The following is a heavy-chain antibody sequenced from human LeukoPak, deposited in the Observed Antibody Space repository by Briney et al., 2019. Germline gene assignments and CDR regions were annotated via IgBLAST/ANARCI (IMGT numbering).Heavy chain of an antibody. D-gene: IGHD1-26*01. CDR2: MNPNSGDT. J-gene: IGHJ5*01. CDR1: GYTFTNYD. Sequence: GASVKVSCKASGYTFTNYDINWVRQATGQGLEWMGWMNPNSGDTGYAEKFQGRVTMTRDTSTNTAYMEPTSPTSDDTAIFYCARTGMGGNVWIDSWGQGTLVTVSS. CDR3: ARTGMGGNVWIDS. V-gene: IGHV1-8*01.